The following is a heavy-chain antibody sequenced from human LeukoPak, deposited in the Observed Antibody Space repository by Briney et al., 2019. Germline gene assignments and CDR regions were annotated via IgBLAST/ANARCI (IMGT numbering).Heavy chain of an antibody. J-gene: IGHJ4*02. D-gene: IGHD2-15*01. CDR3: AQKGGTDH. CDR2: ISSSSSAI. CDR1: GFTFSRFG. V-gene: IGHV3-48*02. Sequence: GGSLRLSCVASGFTFSRFGMNWVRQAPGKGLEWISYISSSSSAIYYADSVKSRFTISRDNGKNSLYLQMNSLRDEDTAVYYCAQKGGTDHWGQGTLVTVSS.